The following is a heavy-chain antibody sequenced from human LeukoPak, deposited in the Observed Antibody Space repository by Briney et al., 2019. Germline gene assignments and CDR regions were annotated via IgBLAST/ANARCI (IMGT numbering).Heavy chain of an antibody. CDR1: GFTFSSYG. CDR2: ISYDGSNK. Sequence: QPGRSLRLSCAASGFTFSSYGMHWVRQAPGKGLEWVAVISYDGSNKYYADSVKGRFTISRDNSKNTLYLQMNSLRAEDTAVYYCARGYYDSSGYFNHWGQGTLVTVSS. D-gene: IGHD3-22*01. J-gene: IGHJ4*02. V-gene: IGHV3-30*03. CDR3: ARGYYDSSGYFNH.